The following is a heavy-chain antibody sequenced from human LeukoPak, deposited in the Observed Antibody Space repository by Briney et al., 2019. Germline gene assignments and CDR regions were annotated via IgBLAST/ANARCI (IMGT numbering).Heavy chain of an antibody. Sequence: SETLSLTCAVYGGSFSGYYWSWIRQPPGKGLEWIGEINHSGGTNYNPSLKSRVTISVDTSKNQFSLKLSSVTAADTAVYYCARAHNWFDPWGQGTLVTVSS. J-gene: IGHJ5*02. CDR2: INHSGGT. CDR3: ARAHNWFDP. CDR1: GGSFSGYY. V-gene: IGHV4-34*01.